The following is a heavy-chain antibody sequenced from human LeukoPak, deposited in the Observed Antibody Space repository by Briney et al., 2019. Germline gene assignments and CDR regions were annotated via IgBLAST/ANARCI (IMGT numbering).Heavy chain of an antibody. CDR1: GGSISSYY. CDR2: IYYSGST. V-gene: IGHV4-59*08. Sequence: SETLSLTCTVSGGSISSYYWSWIRQPPGKGLEWIGYIYYSGSTNYNPSLKSRVTISVDTSKNQFSLKLSSVTAADTAVYYCAIHSENGPEYFDYWGQGTLVTVSS. D-gene: IGHD2-8*01. J-gene: IGHJ4*02. CDR3: AIHSENGPEYFDY.